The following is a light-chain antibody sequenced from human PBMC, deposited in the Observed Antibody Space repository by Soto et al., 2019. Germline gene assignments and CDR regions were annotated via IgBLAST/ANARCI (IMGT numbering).Light chain of an antibody. Sequence: EIVITHSPPTLSVSPGERATLSCSASQSVSSNLAWYQQKPGQAPRPLIYGASTRATGVPARFSGSGSGTEFTLTISSLQSEDFAVYYCQQYNNWPWTFGQGTKV. J-gene: IGKJ1*01. CDR1: QSVSSN. CDR3: QQYNNWPWT. CDR2: GAS. V-gene: IGKV3-15*01.